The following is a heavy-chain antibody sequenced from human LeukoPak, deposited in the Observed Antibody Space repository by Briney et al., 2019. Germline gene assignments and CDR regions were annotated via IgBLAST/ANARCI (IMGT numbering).Heavy chain of an antibody. V-gene: IGHV4-59*01. CDR2: IYYSGST. CDR3: AKNYQLLSY. CDR1: GGSISSYY. D-gene: IGHD2-2*01. Sequence: SKTLSLTCTVSGGSISSYYWSWIRQPPGKGLEWIGYIYYSGSTNYNPSLKSRVTISVDTSKNQFSLKLSSVTAADTAVYYCAKNYQLLSYWGQGTLVTVSS. J-gene: IGHJ4*02.